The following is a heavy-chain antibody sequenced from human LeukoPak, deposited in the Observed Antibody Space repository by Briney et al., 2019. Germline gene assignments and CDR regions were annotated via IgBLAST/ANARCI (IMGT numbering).Heavy chain of an antibody. D-gene: IGHD3-3*01. CDR1: GGSISSSSYY. Sequence: SETLSLTCTVSGGSISSSSYYWGWIRQPPGKGLEWIGSIYYSGSTYYIPSLKSRVTISVDTSKNQFSLKLSSVTAADTAVYYCASVTIFGVVTPYYYYGMDVWGQGTTVTVSS. CDR3: ASVTIFGVVTPYYYYGMDV. V-gene: IGHV4-39*01. J-gene: IGHJ6*02. CDR2: IYYSGST.